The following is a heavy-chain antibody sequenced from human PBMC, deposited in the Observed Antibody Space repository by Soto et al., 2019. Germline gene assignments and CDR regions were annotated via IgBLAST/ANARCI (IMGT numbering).Heavy chain of an antibody. CDR1: GFTFHHYA. D-gene: IGHD6-19*01. CDR3: TKDRVSIVVAGGAFDI. J-gene: IGHJ3*02. V-gene: IGHV3-9*01. CDR2: ITCNSANM. Sequence: PGGSLRLSCAASGFTFHHYAMHWVRQAAGKGLEWVSGITCNSANMYYADSMRGRFTISRDNAKNSLYLQMNSLRPNDTALYYCTKDRVSIVVAGGAFDIWGQGTMVTVSS.